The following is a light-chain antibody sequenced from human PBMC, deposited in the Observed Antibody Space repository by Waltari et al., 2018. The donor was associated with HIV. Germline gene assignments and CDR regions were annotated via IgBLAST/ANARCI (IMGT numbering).Light chain of an antibody. CDR2: GKH. V-gene: IGLV3-19*01. J-gene: IGLJ2*01. Sequence: SSKLTQDPAVSVALGQTVRNTCQGDSLEIYYASWFQQKPGQAPLLVIYGKHNRLSGIPDRFSGSFSGNTSSLTITGAQAEDEADYYCNSRDSSGTHPVLFGGGTRLSVL. CDR1: SLEIYY. CDR3: NSRDSSGTHPVL.